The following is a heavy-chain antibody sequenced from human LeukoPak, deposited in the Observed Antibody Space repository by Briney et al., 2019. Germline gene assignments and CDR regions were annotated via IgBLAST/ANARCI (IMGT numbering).Heavy chain of an antibody. CDR2: ISSSSSTI. J-gene: IGHJ4*02. CDR1: GFTLSSYS. V-gene: IGHV3-48*01. CDR3: GKEGRGGGATDFDY. Sequence: PGGSLRLSCAASGFTLSSYSMNWVRQAPGKGLEWVSYISSSSSTIYYADSVKGRFTISRDNAKNSLYLQMNSLRAEDTAVYYCGKEGRGGGATDFDYWGQGTLVTVSS. D-gene: IGHD1-26*01.